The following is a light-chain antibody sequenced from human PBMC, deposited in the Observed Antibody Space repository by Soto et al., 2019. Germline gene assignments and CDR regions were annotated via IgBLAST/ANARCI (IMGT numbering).Light chain of an antibody. CDR1: SSDVGGYNY. CDR2: DVS. CDR3: SSYTSSSTYV. Sequence: QSVLTQPASVSGAPGQSIGISCTGTSSDVGGYNYVSWYQHHPGKAPKLMVYDVSNRPSGVSNRFSGSKSGNTASLTISGLQAEDEADYYCSSYTSSSTYVFGTGTKLTVL. V-gene: IGLV2-14*03. J-gene: IGLJ1*01.